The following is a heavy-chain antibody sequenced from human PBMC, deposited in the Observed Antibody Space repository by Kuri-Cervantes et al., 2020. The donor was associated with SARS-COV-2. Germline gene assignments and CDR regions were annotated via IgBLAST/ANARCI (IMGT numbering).Heavy chain of an antibody. CDR3: ARVWYYYDSSGPPWYYYYGMDV. CDR1: GYTFSDYY. V-gene: IGHV1-69*04. D-gene: IGHD3-22*01. J-gene: IGHJ6*02. Sequence: SVKVSCKASGYTFSDYYVHWVRQAPGQGLEWMGRIIPIFGIANYAQKFQGRVTITADKSTSTAYMELSSLRSEDTAVYYCARVWYYYDSSGPPWYYYYGMDVWGQGTTVTVSS. CDR2: IIPIFGIA.